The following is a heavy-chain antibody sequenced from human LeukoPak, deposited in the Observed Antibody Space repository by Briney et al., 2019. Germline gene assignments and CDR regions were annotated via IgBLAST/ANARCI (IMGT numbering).Heavy chain of an antibody. CDR2: INPNSGAT. J-gene: IGHJ5*02. V-gene: IGHV1-2*02. Sequence: ASVKVSCKASGYTFTGYYMHWVRQAPGQGLEWMGWINPNSGATNYAQKFQGRVTMTRDTSISTAYMELSRLRSDGTAVYYCARVFEDIVVVGADSWFHPWGQGTLVTVSS. CDR1: GYTFTGYY. CDR3: ARVFEDIVVVGADSWFHP. D-gene: IGHD2-15*01.